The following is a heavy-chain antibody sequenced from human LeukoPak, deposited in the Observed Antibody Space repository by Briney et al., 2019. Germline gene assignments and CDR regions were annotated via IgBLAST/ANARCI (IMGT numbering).Heavy chain of an antibody. Sequence: ASVKVSCKASGYTFTSYGISWVRQAPGQGLEWMGWISGYNGNTNYAQKLQGRVTMTTDTSTSTAYMELRSLRSDDTAVYYCARSRGDILSLDYYYYGMDVWGKGTTLTVSS. J-gene: IGHJ6*04. CDR1: GYTFTSYG. CDR3: ARSRGDILSLDYYYYGMDV. CDR2: ISGYNGNT. D-gene: IGHD3-9*01. V-gene: IGHV1-18*04.